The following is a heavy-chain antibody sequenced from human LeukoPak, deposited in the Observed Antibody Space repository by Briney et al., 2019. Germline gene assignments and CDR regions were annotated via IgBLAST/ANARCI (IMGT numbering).Heavy chain of an antibody. V-gene: IGHV3-21*01. J-gene: IGHJ4*02. CDR2: ISSSSSYI. D-gene: IGHD6-19*01. CDR3: ARDRIAVARTDY. Sequence: GGSLRLSCEGSAFIFSGHWMNWVRQAPGKGLEWVSSISSSSSYIYYADSVKGRFTISRDNAKNSLYLQMNSLRAEDTAVYYCARDRIAVARTDYWGQGTLVTVSS. CDR1: AFIFSGHW.